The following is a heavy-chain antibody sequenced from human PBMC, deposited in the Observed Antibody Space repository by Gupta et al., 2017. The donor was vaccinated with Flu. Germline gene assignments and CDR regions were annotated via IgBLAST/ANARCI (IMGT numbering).Heavy chain of an antibody. CDR2: INHSGST. D-gene: IGHD4-11*01. CDR3: ARGRVSRWFDP. Sequence: QVQLQQWGAGPLKPSETLSLTCAVAGGSFSGYYWSWIRQPPGKRLECIGEINHSGSTNYNPSLKSRVTISVDTSKNQFSLKLSSVTAADTAVYYCARGRVSRWFDPWGQGTLVTVSS. CDR1: GGSFSGYY. V-gene: IGHV4-34*01. J-gene: IGHJ5*02.